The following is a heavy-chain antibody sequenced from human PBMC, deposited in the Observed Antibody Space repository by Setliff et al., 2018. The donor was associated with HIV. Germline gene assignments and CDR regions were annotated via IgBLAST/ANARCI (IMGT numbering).Heavy chain of an antibody. CDR2: ISPNNGDT. CDR1: GYTFTDYF. D-gene: IGHD7-27*01. V-gene: IGHV1-2*02. CDR3: ARELLTGDFNWFDP. J-gene: IGHJ5*02. Sequence: GASVKVSCKSSGYTFTDYFMHWVRQAPGQGLEWMGWISPNNGDTNIPQTFQGRVTMTRDTSINTAYIEFSSLRSDDTAVYYCARELLTGDFNWFDPWGQGTLVTVSS.